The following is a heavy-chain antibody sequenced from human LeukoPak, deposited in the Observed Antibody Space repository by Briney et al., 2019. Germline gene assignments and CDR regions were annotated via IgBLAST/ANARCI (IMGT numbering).Heavy chain of an antibody. CDR1: GYTFTSYY. V-gene: IGHV1-46*01. D-gene: IGHD2-15*01. CDR3: AAYQNYCSGGSCYLD. CDR2: INPSGGST. Sequence: ASVKVSCKASGYTFTSYYMHWVRQAPGQGLEWMGIINPSGGSTSYAQKFQGRVTMIRDTPTSTVYMELSSLRSEDTAVYYCAAYQNYCSGGSCYLDWGQGTLVTVSS. J-gene: IGHJ4*02.